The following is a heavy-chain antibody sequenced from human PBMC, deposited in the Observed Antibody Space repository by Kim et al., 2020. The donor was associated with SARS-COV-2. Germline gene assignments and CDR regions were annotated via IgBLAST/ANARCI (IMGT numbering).Heavy chain of an antibody. D-gene: IGHD4-17*01. J-gene: IGHJ6*02. CDR3: AREGVTTTGYYGLDV. V-gene: IGHV3-66*01. Sequence: DSGKGRFTISRDNSRNALYLQMTSLRAEDTAVYYCAREGVTTTGYYGLDVWGQGTTVTVSS.